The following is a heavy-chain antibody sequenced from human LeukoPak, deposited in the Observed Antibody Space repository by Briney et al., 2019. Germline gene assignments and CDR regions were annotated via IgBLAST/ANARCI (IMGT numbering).Heavy chain of an antibody. CDR1: GFTFSSYW. CDR3: ARSYYDIFTGYYDY. V-gene: IGHV3-7*01. CDR2: IKQDGSEK. Sequence: GGSLRLSCAASGFTFSSYWMSWVLQAPAKGLEWVANIKQDGSEKYYVDSVKGRFTISRDNAKNSLYLRMNSLRAEDTAAYYCARSYYDIFTGYYDYWGQGALVTVSS. D-gene: IGHD3-9*01. J-gene: IGHJ4*02.